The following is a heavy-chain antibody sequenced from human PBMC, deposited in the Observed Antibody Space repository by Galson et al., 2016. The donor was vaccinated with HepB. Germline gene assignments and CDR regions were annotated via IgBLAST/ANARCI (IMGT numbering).Heavy chain of an antibody. CDR1: GYSFTTYD. CDR3: ARGGICDSRTILYGMDV. Sequence: SVKVSCKASGYSFTTYDINWVRQAPGQGLEWLGWMNPNSGNKGYAQKFRGRVTMNRNISISTAYMEVISLRSEDTAVYDCARGGICDSRTILYGMDVWGQGTTVTVSS. V-gene: IGHV1-8*01. D-gene: IGHD2-21*01. CDR2: MNPNSGNK. J-gene: IGHJ6*02.